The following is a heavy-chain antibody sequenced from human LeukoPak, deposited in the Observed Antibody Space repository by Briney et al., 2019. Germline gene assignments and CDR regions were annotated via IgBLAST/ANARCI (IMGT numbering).Heavy chain of an antibody. D-gene: IGHD6-13*01. CDR3: ARWLRGIADEGGVDV. Sequence: GRSLRLSCAASGFTLSDYYLTWIRQAPGKGLEWVSYITSRGSTIYHTDSVKGRFTISRDNAKNSLYLQMNSLRAEDTAVYYCARWLRGIADEGGVDVWGQGTTVTVSS. CDR2: ITSRGSTI. J-gene: IGHJ6*02. CDR1: GFTLSDYY. V-gene: IGHV3-11*01.